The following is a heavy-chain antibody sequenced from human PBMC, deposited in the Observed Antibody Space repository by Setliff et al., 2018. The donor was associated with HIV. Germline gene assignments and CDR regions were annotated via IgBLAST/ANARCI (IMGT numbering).Heavy chain of an antibody. CDR2: IYLSGST. Sequence: PSETLSLTCTVSGYSISSGYYWGWIRQTPGKGLEWIGSIYLSGSTYYNPSLKSRVTISLDTSKNQFSLKLSSVTAADTAVYYCARTSIRSGWGRNNWFDPWG. J-gene: IGHJ5*02. CDR3: ARTSIRSGWGRNNWFDP. V-gene: IGHV4-38-2*02. CDR1: GYSISSGYY. D-gene: IGHD6-19*01.